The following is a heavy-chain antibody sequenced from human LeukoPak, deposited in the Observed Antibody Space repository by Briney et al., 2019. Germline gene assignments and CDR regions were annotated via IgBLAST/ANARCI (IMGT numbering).Heavy chain of an antibody. CDR1: GGSISSYY. V-gene: IGHV4-4*07. CDR2: IYTSGST. Sequence: SETLSLTCTVSGGSISSYYWSWIRQPAGKGLEWTGRIYTSGSTNYNPSLKSRVTMSVDTPKNQFSLKLSSVTAADTAVYYCARGGLHPGYFDYWGQGTLVTVSS. D-gene: IGHD4-11*01. J-gene: IGHJ4*02. CDR3: ARGGLHPGYFDY.